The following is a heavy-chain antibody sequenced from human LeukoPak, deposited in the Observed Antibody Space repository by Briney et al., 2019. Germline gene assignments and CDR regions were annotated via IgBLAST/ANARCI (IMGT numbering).Heavy chain of an antibody. V-gene: IGHV3-74*01. D-gene: IGHD2-15*01. CDR3: ARVGYCSGGSCYSGEYFDY. CDR2: INSDGSST. Sequence: GGSLRLSCAASGFTFSSYWMHWVRQAPGKGLVWVSRINSDGSSTSYADSVKGRFTISRDNAKNTLYLQMNSLRAEDTAVYYCARVGYCSGGSCYSGEYFDYWGQGTLVTVSS. CDR1: GFTFSSYW. J-gene: IGHJ4*02.